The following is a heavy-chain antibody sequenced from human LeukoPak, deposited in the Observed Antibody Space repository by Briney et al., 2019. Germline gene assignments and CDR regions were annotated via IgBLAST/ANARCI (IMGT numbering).Heavy chain of an antibody. V-gene: IGHV1-18*01. D-gene: IGHD6-13*01. CDR3: ARDPKVHRQLASYFDY. CDR1: GYTFTSYG. J-gene: IGHJ4*02. Sequence: GASVKVSCKASGYTFTSYGISWVRQAPGQGLEWMGWISAYNGNTNYAQKLQGRVTMTTDTSTSTAYMELRSLRSDGTAVYYCARDPKVHRQLASYFDYWGQGTLVTVSS. CDR2: ISAYNGNT.